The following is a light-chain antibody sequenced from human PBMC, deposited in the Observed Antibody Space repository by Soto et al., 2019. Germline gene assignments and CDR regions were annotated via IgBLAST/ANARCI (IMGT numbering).Light chain of an antibody. Sequence: QSALTQPASVSGSPGQSITISCTGTSSDIGTYNLVSWYQHHPGNAPKLMIYEATKRPSGVSSRFSGSKSGNTASLTISGLQTEDEADYYCCSYAGGITLVFGGGTKVTVL. CDR3: CSYAGGITLV. CDR1: SSDIGTYNL. CDR2: EAT. V-gene: IGLV2-23*01. J-gene: IGLJ3*02.